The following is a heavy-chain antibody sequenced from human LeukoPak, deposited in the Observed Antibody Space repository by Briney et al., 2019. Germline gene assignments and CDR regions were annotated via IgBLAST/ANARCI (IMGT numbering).Heavy chain of an antibody. CDR2: INHSGST. D-gene: IGHD2-2*01. CDR3: ARGRGGYCSSTSCWNHKGAYYFDY. Sequence: PSETLSLTCAVYGGSFSGYYWSWIRQPPGKGLEWIGEINHSGSTNYNPSLKSRVTISVDTSKNQFSLKLSSVTAADTAVYYCARGRGGYCSSTSCWNHKGAYYFDYWGQGTLVTVSS. J-gene: IGHJ4*02. V-gene: IGHV4-34*01. CDR1: GGSFSGYY.